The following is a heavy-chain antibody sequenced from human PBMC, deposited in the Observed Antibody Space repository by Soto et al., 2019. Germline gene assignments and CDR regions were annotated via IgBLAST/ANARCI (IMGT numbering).Heavy chain of an antibody. D-gene: IGHD3-10*01. J-gene: IGHJ6*02. CDR2: IYYSGST. CDR1: GGSICSYY. CDR3: ARGRGSGSSFYYYGMDV. V-gene: IGHV4-59*01. Sequence: KASETLSLTCSVSGGSICSYYWSWIRQPRGKGLEWIGYIYYSGSTNYNPSLKSRVTISVDTSKNQFSLKLSSVTAADTAVYYCARGRGSGSSFYYYGMDVWGQRTTVTVSS.